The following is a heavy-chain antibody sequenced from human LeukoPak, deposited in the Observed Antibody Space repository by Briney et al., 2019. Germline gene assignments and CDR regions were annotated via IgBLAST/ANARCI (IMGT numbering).Heavy chain of an antibody. D-gene: IGHD6-13*01. CDR3: ARETSSSEEDWFDP. V-gene: IGHV1-2*02. Sequence: ASVKVSCKASGYTFTGYYMHWVRQAPGQGLEWMGWINPNSGGTNYARKFQGRVTMTRDTSISTAYMELSRLRSDDTAVSYCARETSSSEEDWFDPWGQGTLVTVSS. CDR1: GYTFTGYY. J-gene: IGHJ5*02. CDR2: INPNSGGT.